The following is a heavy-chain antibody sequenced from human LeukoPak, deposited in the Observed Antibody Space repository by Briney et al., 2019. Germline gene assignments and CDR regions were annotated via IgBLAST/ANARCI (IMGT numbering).Heavy chain of an antibody. V-gene: IGHV1-8*01. Sequence: ASVKVSCKASGYTFTSYDINWVRQATGQGLEWMGWMNPNSGNTGYAQKFQGRVTMTRNTSISTAYMELSSLRSEDTAVYYCARELSYYDSSASSWFDPWGQGTLVTVSS. D-gene: IGHD3-22*01. J-gene: IGHJ5*02. CDR3: ARELSYYDSSASSWFDP. CDR1: GYTFTSYD. CDR2: MNPNSGNT.